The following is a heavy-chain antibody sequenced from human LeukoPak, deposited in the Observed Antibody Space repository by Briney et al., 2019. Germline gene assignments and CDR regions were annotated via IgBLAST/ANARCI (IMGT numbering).Heavy chain of an antibody. CDR2: ISYSGST. J-gene: IGHJ6*02. Sequence: SETLSLTCTVSGGSISSSSFYWGWIRQPPRKGLEWIGSISYSGSTYYNPSLKSRVTISVDTSNNQFSLKLSSVTAADTAVYYCAREGASGWTCMDVWGQGTTVTVSS. D-gene: IGHD6-19*01. V-gene: IGHV4-39*07. CDR1: GGSISSSSFY. CDR3: AREGASGWTCMDV.